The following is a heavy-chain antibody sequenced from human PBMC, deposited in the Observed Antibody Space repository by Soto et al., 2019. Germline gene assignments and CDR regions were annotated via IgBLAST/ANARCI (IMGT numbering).Heavy chain of an antibody. CDR1: GYNFTSYW. D-gene: IGHD6-13*01. Sequence: GESLQISCKVSGYNFTSYWIGWVRQMPGKGLEWMGIIYPGDSDTRYSPSFQGQVTISADKSITTAYLEWSSLKASDTAMYYCARRGSSWYSGSYGMVVWGQGTTVT. CDR3: ARRGSSWYSGSYGMVV. J-gene: IGHJ6*02. V-gene: IGHV5-51*01. CDR2: IYPGDSDT.